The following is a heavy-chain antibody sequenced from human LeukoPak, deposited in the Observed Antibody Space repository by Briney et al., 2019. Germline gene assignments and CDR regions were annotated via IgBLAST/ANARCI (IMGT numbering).Heavy chain of an antibody. D-gene: IGHD2-2*01. CDR2: IKCDGSKK. CDR3: VRGVGSSTSCYVRAFDI. V-gene: IGHV3-52*01. CDR1: GFTFSNSW. Sequence: GGSLRLSCAASGFTFSNSWMHWVCQAPEKGLEWVADIKCDGSKKCYVDSVKGRLTISRDNAKNSLYLQVNSLRAEDMTVYYCVRGVGSSTSCYVRAFDIWGQGTMVTVSS. J-gene: IGHJ3*02.